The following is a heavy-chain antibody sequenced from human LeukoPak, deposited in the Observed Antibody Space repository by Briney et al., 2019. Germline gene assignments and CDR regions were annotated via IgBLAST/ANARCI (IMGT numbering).Heavy chain of an antibody. Sequence: GVTVTLSCSASTFTVSNNYMRWLPQAPGQGLVGVSVIYRVGRTYYAGSVKGRFTISRDNSKNTLYLQINSQRAEDTAVYYCARDSGRFDVFDIWGQGTMVTVSS. CDR1: TFTVSNNY. J-gene: IGHJ3*02. V-gene: IGHV3-53*01. CDR2: IYRVGRT. D-gene: IGHD3-10*01. CDR3: ARDSGRFDVFDI.